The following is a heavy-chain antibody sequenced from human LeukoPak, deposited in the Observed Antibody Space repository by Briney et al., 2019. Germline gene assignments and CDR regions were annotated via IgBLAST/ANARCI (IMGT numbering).Heavy chain of an antibody. CDR1: GDSISTSY. CDR2: IYTSGST. D-gene: IGHD2-2*01. J-gene: IGHJ4*02. V-gene: IGHV4-4*07. Sequence: SETLSLTCTVSGDSISTSYWSWIRQPAGKGLEWIGRIYTSGSTDYNPSLRSRVTISVDTSKNQFSLKLSSVTAADTAVYYCARQSVVPAAMSYWGQGTLVTVSS. CDR3: ARQSVVPAAMSY.